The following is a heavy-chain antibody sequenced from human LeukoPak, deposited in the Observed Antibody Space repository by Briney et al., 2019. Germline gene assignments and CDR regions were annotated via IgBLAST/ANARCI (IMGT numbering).Heavy chain of an antibody. CDR3: ARDSTPLDY. J-gene: IGHJ4*02. CDR2: INPNTGGT. V-gene: IGHV1-2*02. CDR1: GYTFTGNY. Sequence: GASVKVSCKISGYTFTGNYMHWVRQAPGQGLEWMGWINPNTGGTNYAQKFQGRVSMTRDTSISTAYMDLSRLRSDDTAVYYCARDSTPLDYWGQGTLVTVSS. D-gene: IGHD2/OR15-2a*01.